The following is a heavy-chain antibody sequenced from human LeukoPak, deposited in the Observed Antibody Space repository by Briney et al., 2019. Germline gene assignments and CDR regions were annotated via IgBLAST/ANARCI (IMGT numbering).Heavy chain of an antibody. J-gene: IGHJ1*01. CDR2: IRYDGSNK. Sequence: GGSLRLSCAASGFTFSSYGMHWVRQAPGKGLEWVAFIRYDGSNKYYADSVKGRFTISRDNSKNTLYLQMNSLRAEDTAVYYCAKDPPYYDILTTYFQHWGQGTLVTVSS. V-gene: IGHV3-30*02. D-gene: IGHD3-9*01. CDR1: GFTFSSYG. CDR3: AKDPPYYDILTTYFQH.